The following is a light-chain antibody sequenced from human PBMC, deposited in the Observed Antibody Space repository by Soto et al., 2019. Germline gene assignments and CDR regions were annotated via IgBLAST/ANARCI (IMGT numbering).Light chain of an antibody. CDR1: SSDVGHYNY. Sequence: QSALTQPASVSGSPGQSITISCTGTSSDVGHYNYVSWYQHHPGKAPKLMIYEVSNRPSGISNRFSDSKSGNTASLTISGLQAEDEADYYCNSYTSSSTHVVFGGGTKLTVL. J-gene: IGLJ2*01. CDR2: EVS. V-gene: IGLV2-14*01. CDR3: NSYTSSSTHVV.